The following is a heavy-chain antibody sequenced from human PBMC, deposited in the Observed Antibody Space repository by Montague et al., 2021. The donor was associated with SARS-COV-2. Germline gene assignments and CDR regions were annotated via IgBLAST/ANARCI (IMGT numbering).Heavy chain of an antibody. CDR1: GGSISSYY. CDR2: IYTSGST. V-gene: IGHV4-4*07. J-gene: IGHJ3*02. Sequence: SETLSLTCTVSGGSISSYYWNWIRQSAGKGLEWIGRIYTSGSTNYYPSLKSRVTMSVDTSKNQFSLKLSSVTAADTAVYYCARGALFYDSSGYYSAAFDIWGQGTMVTVSS. D-gene: IGHD3-22*01. CDR3: ARGALFYDSSGYYSAAFDI.